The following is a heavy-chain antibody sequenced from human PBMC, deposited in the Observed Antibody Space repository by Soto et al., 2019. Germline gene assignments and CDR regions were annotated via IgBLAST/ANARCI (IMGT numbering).Heavy chain of an antibody. D-gene: IGHD2-2*01. CDR3: ARGAPDEPAVFDY. J-gene: IGHJ4*02. V-gene: IGHV4-31*03. CDR2: IYYSGST. Sequence: SETLSLTCTVSGGSISSGGYYWSWIRQHPGKGLEWIGYIYYSGSTYYNPSLKSRVTISVDTPKNQFSLKLSSVTAADTAVYYCARGAPDEPAVFDYWGQGTLVTVSS. CDR1: GGSISSGGYY.